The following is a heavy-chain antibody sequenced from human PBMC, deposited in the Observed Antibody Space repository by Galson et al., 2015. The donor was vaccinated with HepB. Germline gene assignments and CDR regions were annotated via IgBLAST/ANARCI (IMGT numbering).Heavy chain of an antibody. J-gene: IGHJ4*02. CDR1: GFTFGDYA. CDR3: SARLAAHPGNY. CDR2: IRSKAYGGTT. Sequence: SLRLSCAASGFTFGDYAMGWFRQAPGKGLEWVGFIRSKAYGGTTEYAASVKGRFTISRDDSKSIAYLQMNSLKTEDTAVYYCSARLAAHPGNYWGQGTLVTVSS. V-gene: IGHV3-49*03. D-gene: IGHD6-6*01.